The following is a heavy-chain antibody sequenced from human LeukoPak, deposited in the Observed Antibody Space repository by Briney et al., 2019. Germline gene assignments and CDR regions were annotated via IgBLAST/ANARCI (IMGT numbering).Heavy chain of an antibody. D-gene: IGHD3-10*01. CDR1: GFTFSSYS. CDR2: ISSSSSTI. J-gene: IGHJ4*02. CDR3: ARVDYYGSG. V-gene: IGHV3-48*01. Sequence: GGSLRLSCAASGFTFSSYSVNWVRQAPGKGLEWVSYISSSSSTIYYADSVKGRFTISRDNAKNSLYLQMSSLRAEDTAVYYCARVDYYGSGWGQGTLVTVSS.